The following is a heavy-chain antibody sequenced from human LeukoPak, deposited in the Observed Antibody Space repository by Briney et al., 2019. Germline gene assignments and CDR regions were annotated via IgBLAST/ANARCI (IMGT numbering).Heavy chain of an antibody. CDR3: AVHSAATGFDY. J-gene: IGHJ4*02. CDR2: INTNTGNP. CDR1: GYTFTDYA. V-gene: IGHV7-4-1*02. D-gene: IGHD1-14*01. Sequence: ASVKVSCKASGYTFTDYAVNWVRQAPGQGLEWMGWINTNTGNPTYAQGFTGRFVFSLDTSVSTAYLQVSSLQAEDTAVYYCAVHSAATGFDYWGQGTLVTVSS.